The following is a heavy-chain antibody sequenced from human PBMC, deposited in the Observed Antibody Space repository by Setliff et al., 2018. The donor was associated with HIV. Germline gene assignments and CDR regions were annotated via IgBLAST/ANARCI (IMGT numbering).Heavy chain of an antibody. CDR2: INAGNGNT. D-gene: IGHD3-3*01. Sequence: ASVKVSCKASGYTFTSYAMHWVRQAPGQRLEWMGWINAGNGNTKYSQKFQGRVTITRDTSASTAYMELSSLRSGDTAVYYCARVGLKHYYYGMDVWGQGTTVTVSS. CDR3: ARVGLKHYYYGMDV. V-gene: IGHV1-3*01. J-gene: IGHJ6*02. CDR1: GYTFTSYA.